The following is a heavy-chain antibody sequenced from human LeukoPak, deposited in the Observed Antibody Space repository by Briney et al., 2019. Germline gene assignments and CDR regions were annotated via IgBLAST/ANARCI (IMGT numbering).Heavy chain of an antibody. CDR1: GFTFSSYW. J-gene: IGHJ4*02. D-gene: IGHD4-11*01. CDR2: IRHDGTEK. CDR3: VSDENKRTTVTS. Sequence: GGSLRLSCAASGFTFSSYWMNWVRQAPGQGLEYVANIRHDGTEKNYVDSVKGRFTISSDNAKNSVYLQMNSLRAEDTAVYYCVSDENKRTTVTSWGQGTLVTVSS. V-gene: IGHV3-7*03.